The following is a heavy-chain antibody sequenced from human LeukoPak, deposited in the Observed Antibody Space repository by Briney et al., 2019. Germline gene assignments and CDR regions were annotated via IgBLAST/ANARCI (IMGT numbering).Heavy chain of an antibody. V-gene: IGHV3-21*01. CDR2: ISSSSSYI. CDR3: ARGSRFGVVERDAFDI. CDR1: GFTFSSYS. D-gene: IGHD3-3*01. J-gene: IGHJ3*02. Sequence: PGGSLRLSCAASGFTFSSYSMNWVRQAPGKGLGWGSSISSSSSYIYYSDSVKGRFTISRDNAKNSLYLQVNSLRAEDTAVYYCARGSRFGVVERDAFDIWGLGTMVTVSS.